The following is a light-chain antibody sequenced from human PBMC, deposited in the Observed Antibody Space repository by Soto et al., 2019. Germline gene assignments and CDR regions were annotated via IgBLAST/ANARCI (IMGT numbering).Light chain of an antibody. CDR3: SSYAGTNNLGV. CDR1: SSDIGGNNF. V-gene: IGLV2-8*01. J-gene: IGLJ3*02. Sequence: QSALTQPPSASGSPGQSVTISCTGTSSDIGGNNFVSWYQQHPGKAPKLIIYEVNKRPPEVPDRFAGSKSDITASLTVSGLQADDEGDYCCSSYAGTNNLGVFGGGTKLTVL. CDR2: EVN.